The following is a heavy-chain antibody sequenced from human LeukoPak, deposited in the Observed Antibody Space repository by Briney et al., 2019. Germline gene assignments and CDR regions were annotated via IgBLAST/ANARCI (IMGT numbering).Heavy chain of an antibody. CDR1: GGSISSGSYY. CDR2: IYTSGST. D-gene: IGHD3-10*01. CDR3: ARGPGSGSYFAWFDA. J-gene: IGHJ5*02. V-gene: IGHV4-61*02. Sequence: SQTLSLTCTVSGGSISSGSYYWTWIRQPAGKGLEWIGRIYTSGSTNYNPSLKSRITISIDTSKNQLSLKLSSVTAADTAVYYCARGPGSGSYFAWFDAWGRGTLVTVSS.